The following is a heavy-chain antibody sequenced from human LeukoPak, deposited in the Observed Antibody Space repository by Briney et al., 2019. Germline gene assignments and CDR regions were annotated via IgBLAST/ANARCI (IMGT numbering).Heavy chain of an antibody. CDR1: GYTFTGYY. D-gene: IGHD3-9*01. V-gene: IGHV1-2*02. CDR2: INPNSGGT. Sequence: GASVKVSCKASGYTFTGYYIYWVRQTPGQGLEWMGWINPNSGGTNYAQKFQGRVTMTRDTSISTAYMELSRLRSDDTAVYYCARDLTGAPPGYWGQGTLVTVSS. CDR3: ARDLTGAPPGY. J-gene: IGHJ4*02.